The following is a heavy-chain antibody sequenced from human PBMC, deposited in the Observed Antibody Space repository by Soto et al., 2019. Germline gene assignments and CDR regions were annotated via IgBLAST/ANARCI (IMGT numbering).Heavy chain of an antibody. V-gene: IGHV1-18*01. CDR2: ISTYNGDT. CDR1: GYTFTRSG. CDR3: ARDPFTLVRGVIPYLDY. Sequence: ASVKVSCKASGYTFTRSGISWVRQAPGQGLEWMGWISTYNGDTNYAQTFQGRVTMTTDTSTSTVHMELRSLRSEDTAVYYCARDPFTLVRGVIPYLDYWGQGTPVTVSS. D-gene: IGHD3-10*01. J-gene: IGHJ4*02.